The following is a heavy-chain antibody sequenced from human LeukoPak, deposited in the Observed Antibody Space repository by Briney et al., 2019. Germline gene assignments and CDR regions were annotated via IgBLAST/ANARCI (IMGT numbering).Heavy chain of an antibody. V-gene: IGHV3-9*01. Sequence: GRSLRLSCAASGFTFDDYAMHWVRQAPGKGLEWVSGISWNSGSIGYADSVKGRFTISRDNAKNSLYLQMNSLRAEDTALYYCAKSYGSGSYYGDIDYWGRET. J-gene: IGHJ4*02. CDR1: GFTFDDYA. CDR2: ISWNSGSI. D-gene: IGHD3-10*01. CDR3: AKSYGSGSYYGDIDY.